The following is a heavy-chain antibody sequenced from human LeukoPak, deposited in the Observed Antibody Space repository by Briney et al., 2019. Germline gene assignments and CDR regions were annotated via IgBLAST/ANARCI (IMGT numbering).Heavy chain of an antibody. CDR3: ARDKDYDSSGYYPH. Sequence: GGSLRLSCAASGFTFSDYYMSWIRQAPGKGLEWVSYISSSGSTIYYADSVKGRFTISRDNAKNSLYLQMNSLRAEDTAVYYCARDKDYDSSGYYPHWGQGTLVTVSS. J-gene: IGHJ4*02. CDR1: GFTFSDYY. CDR2: ISSSGSTI. V-gene: IGHV3-11*04. D-gene: IGHD3-22*01.